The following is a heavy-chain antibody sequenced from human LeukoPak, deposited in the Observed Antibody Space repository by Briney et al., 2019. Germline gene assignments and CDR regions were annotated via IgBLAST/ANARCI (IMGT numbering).Heavy chain of an antibody. CDR2: VSSDGSNK. CDR3: AKDGSDTIAAATYYYYGMDV. D-gene: IGHD6-13*01. Sequence: GGSLRLSCAASGFTFSPYGMHWVRQAPGKGLDWAAVVSSDGSNKYYADSVKGRFTISRDNSKNTLYLQINSLRGEDTALYFCAKDGSDTIAAATYYYYGMDVWGQGTTVTVSS. CDR1: GFTFSPYG. V-gene: IGHV3-30*18. J-gene: IGHJ6*02.